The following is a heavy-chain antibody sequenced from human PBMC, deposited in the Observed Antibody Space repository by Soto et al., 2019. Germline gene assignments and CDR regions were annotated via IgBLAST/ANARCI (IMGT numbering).Heavy chain of an antibody. D-gene: IGHD3-16*01. CDR3: ARWGTTGGFDL. V-gene: IGHV3-30*19. J-gene: IGHJ4*02. CDR1: GFRFKSFV. Sequence: QLQLVESGGGVVQPGTSLRLSCAASGFRFKSFVMHWVRQAPGKGLEWVAFTSYDGSNKDYGDSVKGRFTVSRDNSQNTLLLQMDFLRPEDTALYYCARWGTTGGFDLWSQGTLVSLSS. CDR2: TSYDGSNK.